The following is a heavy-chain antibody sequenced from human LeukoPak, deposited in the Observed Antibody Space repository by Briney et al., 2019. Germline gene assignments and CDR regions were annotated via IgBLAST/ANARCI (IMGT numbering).Heavy chain of an antibody. J-gene: IGHJ4*02. CDR1: GFTVSRNY. D-gene: IGHD3-16*02. Sequence: GGSLRLSCAASGFTVSRNYMSWVRQAPGKGLQWVSVIYVDGSTYYADSAKGRITISRDNSRNTLYLQMNSLRAEDTAVYYCARDLATRQRTGLYDSWGQGALVTVSS. CDR3: ARDLATRQRTGLYDS. V-gene: IGHV3-66*01. CDR2: IYVDGST.